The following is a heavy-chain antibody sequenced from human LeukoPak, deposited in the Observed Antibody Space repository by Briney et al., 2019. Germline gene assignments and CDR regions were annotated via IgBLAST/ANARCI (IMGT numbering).Heavy chain of an antibody. V-gene: IGHV4-34*01. CDR3: ARHKYYYGSGSCYTAFDY. CDR1: GGSFSGYY. CDR2: INHSGST. J-gene: IGHJ4*02. D-gene: IGHD3-10*01. Sequence: PSETLSLTCAVYGGSFSGYYWSWIRQPPGKGLEWIGEINHSGSTNYNPSLKSRVTISVDTSKNQFSLKLSSVTAADTAVYYCARHKYYYGSGSCYTAFDYWGQGTLVTVSS.